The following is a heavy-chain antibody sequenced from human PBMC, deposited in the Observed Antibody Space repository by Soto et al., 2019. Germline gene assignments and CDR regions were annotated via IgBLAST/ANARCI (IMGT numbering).Heavy chain of an antibody. D-gene: IGHD5-12*01. CDR3: ARDLVEMATITYYYYYGMDV. V-gene: IGHV1-69*06. CDR2: IIPIFGTA. Sequence: SVKVSCKASGGTFSSYAISWVRQAPGQGLEWMGGIIPIFGTANYAQKFQGRVTITADKSTSTAYMELSSLRSEDTAVYYCARDLVEMATITYYYYYGMDVWGQGTTVTVYS. J-gene: IGHJ6*02. CDR1: GGTFSSYA.